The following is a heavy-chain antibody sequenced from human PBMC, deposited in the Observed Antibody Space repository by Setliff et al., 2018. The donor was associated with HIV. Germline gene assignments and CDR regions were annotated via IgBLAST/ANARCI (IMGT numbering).Heavy chain of an antibody. J-gene: IGHJ4*02. CDR2: ISYDGNNK. CDR3: ARGHYSSSAG. Sequence: PGGSLRLSCAASGFTFSDYAMHWVRQTPGKGLEWVALISYDGNNKYYADSVKGRFTISRDNAKNSLFLQMNNLRAEDTAVYYCARGHYSSSAGWGRGALVTVSS. D-gene: IGHD6-6*01. V-gene: IGHV3-30*04. CDR1: GFTFSDYA.